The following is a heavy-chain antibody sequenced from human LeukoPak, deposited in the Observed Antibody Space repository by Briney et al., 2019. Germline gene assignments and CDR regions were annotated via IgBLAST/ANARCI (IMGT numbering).Heavy chain of an antibody. J-gene: IGHJ5*02. Sequence: ASVKVSCKASGYTFTSYYMHWVRQAPGQGLEWMGIINPSGGSTSYAQKFQGRVTMTRDTSISTAYMELSRLRSDDTAVYYCARDRGIAAAGINWFDPWGQGTLVTVSS. CDR3: ARDRGIAAAGINWFDP. V-gene: IGHV1-46*01. CDR2: INPSGGST. D-gene: IGHD6-13*01. CDR1: GYTFTSYY.